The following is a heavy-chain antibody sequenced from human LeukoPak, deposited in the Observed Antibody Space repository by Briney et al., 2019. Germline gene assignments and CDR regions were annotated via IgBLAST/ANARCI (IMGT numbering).Heavy chain of an antibody. Sequence: PGGSLRLSCVASGFTFSSYWMTWVRQAPGKGLEWVSYISSSSSTIYYADSVKGRFTISRDNAKNSLYLQMNSLRAEDTAVYYCARSSGSSPGAFDYWGQGTLVTVSS. J-gene: IGHJ4*02. D-gene: IGHD1-26*01. CDR1: GFTFSSYW. V-gene: IGHV3-48*01. CDR3: ARSSGSSPGAFDY. CDR2: ISSSSSTI.